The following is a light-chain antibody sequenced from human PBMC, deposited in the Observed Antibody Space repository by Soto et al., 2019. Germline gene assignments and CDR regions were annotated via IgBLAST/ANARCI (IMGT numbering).Light chain of an antibody. CDR3: SSYTSSTTYV. J-gene: IGLJ1*01. V-gene: IGLV2-14*01. CDR2: EVI. Sequence: QSALTQPASVSGSPGQSITISCTGTSSDIGDYDYVSWYQQHPGKAPKLMIYEVINRPSGVSDRLSGSKSGNTASLTISGLQAEDEADYYCSSYTSSTTYVFGTGTKLTVL. CDR1: SSDIGDYDY.